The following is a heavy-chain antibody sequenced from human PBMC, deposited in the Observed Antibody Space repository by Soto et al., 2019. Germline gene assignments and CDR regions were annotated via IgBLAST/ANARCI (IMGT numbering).Heavy chain of an antibody. V-gene: IGHV4-59*01. CDR3: ARDRLAADAAEVAYDF. CDR1: GGSISTYF. J-gene: IGHJ3*01. D-gene: IGHD3-3*01. Sequence: SETLSLTCTVSGGSISTYFWSWLRQSPGKGLEWIAYISKSGRIIYNPSLESRVTISLDASRNQFFLRLSSVTAADTAAYYCARDRLAADAAEVAYDFWGQGTRVTVSS. CDR2: ISKSGRI.